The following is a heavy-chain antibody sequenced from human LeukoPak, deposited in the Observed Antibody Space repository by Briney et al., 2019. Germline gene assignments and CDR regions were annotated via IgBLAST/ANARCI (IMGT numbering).Heavy chain of an antibody. CDR2: INHSGST. D-gene: IGHD4-17*01. Sequence: SETLSLTCAVYGGSFSGYYWSWIRQPPGKGLEWIGEINHSGSTNYNPSLKSRVTISVDRSKNQFSLKLSSVTAADTAVYYCARDYGDYGFDYWGQGTLVTVSS. V-gene: IGHV4-34*01. CDR1: GGSFSGYY. CDR3: ARDYGDYGFDY. J-gene: IGHJ4*02.